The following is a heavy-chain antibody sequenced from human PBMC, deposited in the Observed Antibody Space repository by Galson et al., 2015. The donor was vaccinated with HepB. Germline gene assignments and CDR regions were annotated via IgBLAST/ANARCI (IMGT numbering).Heavy chain of an antibody. Sequence: SLRLSCAASGFTFGDYPMSWFRQAPGKGLEWVGFIRSKAYGGTTEYAASVNGRFTIARDDSKSIAYLQMNSLKTEDTAVYYCTSVREYSSSWYSGEEYWGQGTLVTVSS. CDR2: IRSKAYGGTT. CDR1: GFTFGDYP. V-gene: IGHV3-49*03. J-gene: IGHJ4*02. CDR3: TSVREYSSSWYSGEEY. D-gene: IGHD6-13*01.